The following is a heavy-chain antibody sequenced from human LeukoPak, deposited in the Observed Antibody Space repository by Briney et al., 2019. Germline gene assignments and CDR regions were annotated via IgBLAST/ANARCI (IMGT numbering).Heavy chain of an antibody. J-gene: IGHJ4*02. CDR3: ARFLTYYYDSSGYSYFDY. Sequence: ASVKVSCKASGYTFTSYYMHWVRQAPGQGLEWIGIINPSGGSTSYAQKFQGRVTMTRDTSTSTVYMELSSLRSEDTAVYYCARFLTYYYDSSGYSYFDYWGQGTLVTVSS. V-gene: IGHV1-46*01. D-gene: IGHD3-22*01. CDR1: GYTFTSYY. CDR2: INPSGGST.